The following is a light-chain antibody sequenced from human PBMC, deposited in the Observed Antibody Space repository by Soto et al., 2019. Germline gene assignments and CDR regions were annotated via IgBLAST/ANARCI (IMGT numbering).Light chain of an antibody. J-gene: IGKJ1*01. CDR3: QQYNVHSPWT. CDR1: QSVSTW. V-gene: IGKV1-5*03. CDR2: KAS. Sequence: DIQMTQSPSTLSASVGDRVTITCRASQSVSTWLAWYQQKPGKAHHLLIFKASTLESGVPSRFSGSGSGTEFTLTITSLQPDDFATYYCQQYNVHSPWTFGQGTKVEIK.